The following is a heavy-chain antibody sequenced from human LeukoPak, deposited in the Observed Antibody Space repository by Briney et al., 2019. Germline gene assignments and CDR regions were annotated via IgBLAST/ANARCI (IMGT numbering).Heavy chain of an antibody. CDR3: ATGGSSGYSDY. Sequence: PSETLSLTCTVSGDFISSYYWSWIRQHPGKGLEWIGYIYYSGSTYYNPSLKSRVTISVDTSKNQFSLKLSSVTAADTAVYYCATGGSSGYSDYWGQGTLVTVSS. J-gene: IGHJ4*02. D-gene: IGHD3-22*01. V-gene: IGHV4-59*06. CDR1: GDFISSYY. CDR2: IYYSGST.